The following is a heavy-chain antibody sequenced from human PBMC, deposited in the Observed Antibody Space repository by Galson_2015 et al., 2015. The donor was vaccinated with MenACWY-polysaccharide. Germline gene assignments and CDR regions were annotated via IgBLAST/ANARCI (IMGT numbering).Heavy chain of an antibody. Sequence: SVKVSCKASGYTFTSYDINWVRQATGQGLEWMGWMNPNSGNTGYAQKFQGRVTMTRNTSISTAYMELSSLRSEDTAVYYCARGRAGGPAKIVVVPGAQLDYGGQGTLVTVSS. CDR3: ARGRAGGPAKIVVVPGAQLDY. J-gene: IGHJ4*02. CDR2: MNPNSGNT. CDR1: GYTFTSYD. D-gene: IGHD2-2*01. V-gene: IGHV1-8*01.